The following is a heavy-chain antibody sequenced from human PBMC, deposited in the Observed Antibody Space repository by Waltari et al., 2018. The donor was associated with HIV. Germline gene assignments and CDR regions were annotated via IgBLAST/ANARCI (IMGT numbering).Heavy chain of an antibody. CDR2: ITGSGAAT. CDR1: GFTFANYA. Sequence: EVQLVESGGGLVQPGGSLRLSCAASGFTFANYAMSWVRQAPGRGLEWFSAITGSGAATDYADSVRGRFTISRDNSKNTVYLEMNSLEAEDTAVYYCARRTAVHSGNFDYWGQGTLVTVSS. CDR3: ARRTAVHSGNFDY. V-gene: IGHV3-23*04. J-gene: IGHJ4*02. D-gene: IGHD4-17*01.